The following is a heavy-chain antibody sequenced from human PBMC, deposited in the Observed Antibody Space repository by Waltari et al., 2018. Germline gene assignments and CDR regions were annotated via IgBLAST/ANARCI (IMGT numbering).Heavy chain of an antibody. CDR1: GGTCSSYA. CDR3: GGELRPGIAAAGTSTYYYYYGMDF. J-gene: IGHJ6*02. Sequence: GQSGAEVKKPGSSVKVSCKASGGTCSSYAISWVRQAPGQGLEWRGRIIPILGKANYAQKFQGRVTITADKSTSTAYMELSSLRSEDTAVYYCGGELRPGIAAAGTSTYYYYYGMDFWGQGTTVTVSS. CDR2: IIPILGKA. D-gene: IGHD6-13*01. V-gene: IGHV1-69*04.